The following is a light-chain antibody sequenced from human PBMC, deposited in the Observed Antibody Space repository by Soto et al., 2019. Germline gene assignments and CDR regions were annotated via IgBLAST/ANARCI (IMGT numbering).Light chain of an antibody. Sequence: EIVLTQSPGTLSLSPGERATRSCRASQSVSSSYLAWYQQKPGQAPRLLIYGASSRATGIPHRFSGSGSGTDFTLTISRLEPEDFAVYYCQQSGSSLTWTFGQGTKVEIK. J-gene: IGKJ1*01. V-gene: IGKV3-20*01. CDR2: GAS. CDR1: QSVSSSY. CDR3: QQSGSSLTWT.